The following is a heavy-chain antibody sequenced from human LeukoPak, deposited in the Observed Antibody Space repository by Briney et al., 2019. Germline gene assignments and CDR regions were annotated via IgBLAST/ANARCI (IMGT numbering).Heavy chain of an antibody. D-gene: IGHD3-3*01. Sequence: SVKVSCKASGYTFTGYYMHWVRQAPGQGLEWMGWINPNSGGTNYAQKFQGRVTMTRDTSISTAYMELSRLRSDDTAVYYCARDHERYYDFWSGYAEDYYMDVWGKGTTVTVSS. CDR3: ARDHERYYDFWSGYAEDYYMDV. CDR2: INPNSGGT. V-gene: IGHV1-2*02. J-gene: IGHJ6*03. CDR1: GYTFTGYY.